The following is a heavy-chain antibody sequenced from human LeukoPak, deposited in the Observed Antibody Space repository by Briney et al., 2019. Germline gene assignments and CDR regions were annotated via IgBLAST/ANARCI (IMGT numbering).Heavy chain of an antibody. CDR1: GGSFSGYY. J-gene: IGHJ4*02. Sequence: SETLSLTCGVYGGSFSGYYWSWIRQPPGKGLEWIGEINHSGSTNYNPSLKSRVTISVDTSKNQFSLKLSSVTAADTAVYYCAGHSGSSWQNRDYWGQGTLVTVSS. CDR3: AGHSGSSWQNRDY. V-gene: IGHV4-34*01. D-gene: IGHD6-13*01. CDR2: INHSGST.